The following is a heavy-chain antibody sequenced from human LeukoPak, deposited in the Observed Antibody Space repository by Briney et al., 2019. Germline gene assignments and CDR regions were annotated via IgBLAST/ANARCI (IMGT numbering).Heavy chain of an antibody. D-gene: IGHD6-19*01. J-gene: IGHJ4*02. V-gene: IGHV4-39*07. CDR2: IYYSGST. CDR3: AATIAVAGTCDY. CDR1: GGSISSSSYY. Sequence: SETLSLTCTVSGGSISSSSYYWGWIHQPPGKGLEWIGSIYYSGSTYYNPSLKSRVTISVDTSKNQFSLKLSSVAAADTAVYYCAATIAVAGTCDYWGQGTLVTVSS.